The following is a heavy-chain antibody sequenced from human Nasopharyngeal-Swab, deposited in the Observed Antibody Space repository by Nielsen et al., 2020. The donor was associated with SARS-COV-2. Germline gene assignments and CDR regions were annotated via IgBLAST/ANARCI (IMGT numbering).Heavy chain of an antibody. D-gene: IGHD2-8*02. J-gene: IGHJ2*01. V-gene: IGHV4-39*01. Sequence: LRLSCTVSGGSISSSSYYWGWIRQPPGKGLEWIGSIYYSGSTYYNPSLKSRVTISVDTSKNQFSLKLSSVTAADTAVYYCARVLGYFDLWGRGTLVTVSS. CDR2: IYYSGST. CDR3: ARVLGYFDL. CDR1: GGSISSSSYY.